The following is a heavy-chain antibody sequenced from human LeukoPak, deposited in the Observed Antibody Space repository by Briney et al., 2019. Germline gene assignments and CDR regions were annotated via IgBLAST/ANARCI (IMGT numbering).Heavy chain of an antibody. Sequence: PGGSLRLSCAASGFTFSSYGMHWVRQAPGKGLEWVAVIWYDGSNKYYADSVKGRFTISRDNSKNTLYLQMNSLRAEDTAVYYCARDRDEYSSGWYGRYYYYYYGMDVWGQGTTVTVSS. CDR2: IWYDGSNK. D-gene: IGHD6-19*01. CDR3: ARDRDEYSSGWYGRYYYYYYGMDV. V-gene: IGHV3-33*01. CDR1: GFTFSSYG. J-gene: IGHJ6*02.